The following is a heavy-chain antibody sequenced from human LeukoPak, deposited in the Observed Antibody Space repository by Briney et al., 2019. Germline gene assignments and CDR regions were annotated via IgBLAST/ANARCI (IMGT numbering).Heavy chain of an antibody. CDR2: ISYDGSNK. CDR1: GFTFSSYG. CDR3: ASTGYSADY. D-gene: IGHD5-18*01. V-gene: IGHV3-30*03. J-gene: IGHJ4*02. Sequence: PGGSLRLSCAASGFTFSSYGMHWVRQAPGKALEWVAVISYDGSNKYYADSVKGRFTISRDNSKNTLYLQMNSLRAEDTAVYYCASTGYSADYWGQGTLVTVSS.